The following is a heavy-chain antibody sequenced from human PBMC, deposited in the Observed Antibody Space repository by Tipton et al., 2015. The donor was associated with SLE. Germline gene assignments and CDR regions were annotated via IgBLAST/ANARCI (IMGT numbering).Heavy chain of an antibody. CDR2: INHGGST. V-gene: IGHV4-34*01. J-gene: IGHJ3*02. Sequence: TLSLTCAVYGGSFSRYYWSWIRQPPGKGLEWIGEINHGGSTIYNPSLKSRVTISVDTSKNQFSLKLSSVTAADTAVYYCARTQVDIVVVVAAGDAFDIWGQGTMVTVSS. CDR1: GGSFSRYY. D-gene: IGHD2-15*01. CDR3: ARTQVDIVVVVAAGDAFDI.